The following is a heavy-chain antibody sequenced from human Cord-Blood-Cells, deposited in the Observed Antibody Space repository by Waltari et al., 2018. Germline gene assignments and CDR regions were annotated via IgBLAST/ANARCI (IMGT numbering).Heavy chain of an antibody. CDR2: IYYSGST. CDR3: AGLIRGFLKLGRDV. V-gene: IGHV4-31*03. CDR1: GGSISSGGYS. D-gene: IGHD7-27*01. J-gene: IGHJ6*02. Sequence: QVQLQESGPGLVKPSQTLSPPCTVSGGSISSGGYSWSWVRRHPGKGLEWIGYIYYSGSTYYNPSLKSRVTISVDTSKNQFSLKLSSVTAADTAVYYCAGLIRGFLKLGRDVWGQGTTVTVSS.